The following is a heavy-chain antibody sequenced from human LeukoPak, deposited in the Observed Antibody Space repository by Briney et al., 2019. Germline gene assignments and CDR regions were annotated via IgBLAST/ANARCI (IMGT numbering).Heavy chain of an antibody. V-gene: IGHV3-74*01. Sequence: GGSLRLSCEVSGSTFSSHWMHWVRQAPGKGLVWVSRINHVGTDTSYADSVKGRFTISRDNAKNTLYLQMNSLRAEDTAVYYCAKDPAMGAAAGYFDYWGQGTLVTVSS. D-gene: IGHD6-13*01. CDR3: AKDPAMGAAAGYFDY. CDR1: GSTFSSHW. CDR2: INHVGTDT. J-gene: IGHJ4*02.